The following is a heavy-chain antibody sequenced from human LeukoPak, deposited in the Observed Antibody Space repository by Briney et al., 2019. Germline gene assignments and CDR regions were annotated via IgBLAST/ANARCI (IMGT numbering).Heavy chain of an antibody. D-gene: IGHD2/OR15-2a*01. V-gene: IGHV4-4*07. J-gene: IGHJ5*02. CDR2: FYSSGRT. CDR1: GGSITTYS. CDR3: TRDFSSKNWFDT. Sequence: PSETLSLTCTVSGGSITTYSWSWIRQPAGRGLEWIGRFYSSGRTDYNPSLQSRVTMSVDTSKNQVSLRLSSVTAADTAIYYCTRDFSSKNWFDTWGQGTLVTVSS.